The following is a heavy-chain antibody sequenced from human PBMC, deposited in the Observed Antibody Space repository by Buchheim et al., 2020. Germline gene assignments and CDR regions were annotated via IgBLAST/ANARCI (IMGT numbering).Heavy chain of an antibody. V-gene: IGHV3-30*04. Sequence: QVQLVESGGGVVQPGRSLRLSCAASGFTFSSYAMHWFRQAPGKGLEWVAVISYDGSNKYYADSVKGRFTISRDNSKNTLYLQMNSLRAEDTAVYYCARDGWAGHNWYFDLWGRGTL. CDR1: GFTFSSYA. CDR2: ISYDGSNK. CDR3: ARDGWAGHNWYFDL. J-gene: IGHJ2*01. D-gene: IGHD6-19*01.